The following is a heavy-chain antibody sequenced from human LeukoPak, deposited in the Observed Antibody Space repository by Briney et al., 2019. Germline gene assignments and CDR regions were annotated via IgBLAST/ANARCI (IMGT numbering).Heavy chain of an antibody. J-gene: IGHJ5*02. V-gene: IGHV3-21*01. D-gene: IGHD6-13*01. CDR3: ARERRYSSSWYGRGNWFDP. Sequence: GGSLRLSCAASGFTFSSYSMNWVRQAPGKGLEWVSSISSSSSYIYYADSVKGRFTISRDNAKNSLYLQMNSLRAEDTAVYYCARERRYSSSWYGRGNWFDPWGQGTLVTVSS. CDR1: GFTFSSYS. CDR2: ISSSSSYI.